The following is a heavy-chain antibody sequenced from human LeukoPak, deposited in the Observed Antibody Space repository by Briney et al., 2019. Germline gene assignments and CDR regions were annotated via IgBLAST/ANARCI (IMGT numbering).Heavy chain of an antibody. V-gene: IGHV4-39*07. CDR2: INLSGST. D-gene: IGHD3-9*01. CDR1: GGSISSSSYY. CDR3: ARGGPIRYFDWLPHYYGMDV. J-gene: IGHJ6*02. Sequence: SETLSLTCTVSGGSISSSSYYWGWIRQPPGKGLEWIGEINLSGSTNYNPSLKSRVTISVDTSKNQFSLKLSSVTAADTAVYYCARGGPIRYFDWLPHYYGMDVWGQGTTVTVSS.